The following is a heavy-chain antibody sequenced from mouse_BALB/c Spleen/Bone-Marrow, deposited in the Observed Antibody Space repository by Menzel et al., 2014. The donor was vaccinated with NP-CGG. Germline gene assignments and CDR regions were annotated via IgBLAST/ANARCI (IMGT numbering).Heavy chain of an antibody. Sequence: QVQLQQPGAELVQKSEQEKMKCKASGYTFTEHTIHWGKQRSGQGLEWIGWFYPGNEKINDNEEFKDKATWTADKSSSTVYMELXXXXXDDSAVYFCARHDGYGSSYYYAMDYWGQGSSVTVSS. CDR2: FYPGNEKI. CDR1: GYTFTEHT. J-gene: IGHJ4*01. D-gene: IGHD1-1*01. V-gene: IGHV1-62-2*01. CDR3: ARHDGYGSSYYYAMDY.